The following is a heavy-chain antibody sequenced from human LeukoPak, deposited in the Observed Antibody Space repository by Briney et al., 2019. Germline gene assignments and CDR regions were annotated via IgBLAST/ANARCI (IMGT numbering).Heavy chain of an antibody. CDR3: ATDRSGSYDAYYFDY. Sequence: ASVKVSCKVSGYTLTELSMHWVRQAPGKGLEWMGGFDPEDGETIYAQRFQGRVTMTEDTSTDTAYMELSSLRSEDTAVYYCATDRSGSYDAYYFDYWGQGTLVTVSS. CDR1: GYTLTELS. D-gene: IGHD1-26*01. V-gene: IGHV1-24*01. J-gene: IGHJ4*02. CDR2: FDPEDGET.